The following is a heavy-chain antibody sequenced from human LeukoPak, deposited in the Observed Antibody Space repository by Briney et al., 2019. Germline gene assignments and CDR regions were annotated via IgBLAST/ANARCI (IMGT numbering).Heavy chain of an antibody. D-gene: IGHD5-18*01. J-gene: IGHJ4*02. CDR3: ARARGYSYGLVY. CDR1: GGSISSGDYY. V-gene: IGHV4-30-4*01. CDR2: IYYSGST. Sequence: SETLSLTCTVSGGSISSGDYYWSWIRQPPGKGLEWIGYIYYSGSTYYNPSLKSRVTISVDTSKNQFSLKLSSVTAADTAVYYRARARGYSYGLVYWGQGTLVTVSS.